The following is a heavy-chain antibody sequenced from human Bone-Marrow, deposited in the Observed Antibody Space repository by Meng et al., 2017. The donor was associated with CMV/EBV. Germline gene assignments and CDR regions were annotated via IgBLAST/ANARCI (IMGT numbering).Heavy chain of an antibody. CDR1: CVTFDTHG. V-gene: IGHV1-18*01. J-gene: IGHJ4*02. CDR2: ISGYNGNT. CDR3: ATLGFWGDYFDH. Sequence: ASVKVSCKASCVTFDTHGITWARQAPGQGLEWMGWISGYNGNTNYSQKFQDRVTMTTDTSSTTAYMELRSLRSDDTAVYYCATLGFWGDYFDHWGRGTLVTVSS. D-gene: IGHD3-16*01.